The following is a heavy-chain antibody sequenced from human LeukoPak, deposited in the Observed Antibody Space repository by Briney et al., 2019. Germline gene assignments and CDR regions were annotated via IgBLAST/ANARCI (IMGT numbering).Heavy chain of an antibody. CDR3: ARDRYYYGSGSYFFDY. CDR1: GGSISSYY. CDR2: IHTSGST. V-gene: IGHV4-4*07. J-gene: IGHJ4*02. D-gene: IGHD3-10*01. Sequence: SPSETLSLTCTVSGGSISSYYWSWIRQPAGKGLEWIGRIHTSGSTNYNPSLKSRVTMSVDTSKNHFSLKLSSVTAADTAVYYCARDRYYYGSGSYFFDYWGQGTLVTVSS.